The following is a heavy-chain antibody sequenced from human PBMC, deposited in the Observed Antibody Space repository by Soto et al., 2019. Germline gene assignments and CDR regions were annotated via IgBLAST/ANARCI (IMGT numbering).Heavy chain of an antibody. CDR2: ISYDGSNK. CDR3: ARDPTVDTAIGYNWFDP. D-gene: IGHD5-18*01. J-gene: IGHJ5*02. V-gene: IGHV3-30-3*01. CDR1: GFTFSSYA. Sequence: LRLSCAASGFTFSSYAMHWVRQAPGKGLEWVAVISYDGSNKYYADSVKGRFTISRDNSKNTLYLQMNSLRAEDTAVYYCARDPTVDTAIGYNWFDPWGQGTLVTVSS.